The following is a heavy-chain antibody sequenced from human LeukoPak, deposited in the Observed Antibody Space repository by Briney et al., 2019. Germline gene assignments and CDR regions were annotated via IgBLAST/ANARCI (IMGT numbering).Heavy chain of an antibody. Sequence: GGSLRLSCTATGFTFSNYAMSSVRQAPGKGLEWVSGISYSGGSTYYADSVKGQFTISRDNSKNTLYLQMNSLRVEDAAVYYCAREYYDSGTYSGNFDYWGQGTLVTVSS. CDR3: AREYYDSGTYSGNFDY. D-gene: IGHD3-10*01. V-gene: IGHV3-23*01. J-gene: IGHJ4*02. CDR1: GFTFSNYA. CDR2: ISYSGGST.